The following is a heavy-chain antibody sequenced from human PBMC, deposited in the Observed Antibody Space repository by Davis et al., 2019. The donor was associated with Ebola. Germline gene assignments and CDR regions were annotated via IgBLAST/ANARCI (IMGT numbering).Heavy chain of an antibody. Sequence: ASVKVSCKASGYTFSTYGLNWVRQAPGQGLEWMGWISGYNGDTTYAQKLQGRVTMTRDTSTSTAYMELRPLDSDDTAVYYCAREPQPLGGSCYSLGCYFDFWGQGTLVTVSS. CDR2: ISGYNGDT. J-gene: IGHJ4*02. CDR1: GYTFSTYG. D-gene: IGHD2-15*01. CDR3: AREPQPLGGSCYSLGCYFDF. V-gene: IGHV1-18*01.